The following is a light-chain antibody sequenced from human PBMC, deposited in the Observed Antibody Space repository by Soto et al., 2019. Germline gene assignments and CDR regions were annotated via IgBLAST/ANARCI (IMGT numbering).Light chain of an antibody. V-gene: IGKV3-11*01. Sequence: ITMSQSPATLSSSPGEGATLSCRASQNVGKCLVAYQQQTAQAPRLLIYDAATSTTGSTARFSGSGSGTDFTLTISSLEHADFAVYYCQQRGNRPPWTFGQGTKVDIK. CDR1: QNVGKC. CDR2: DAA. CDR3: QQRGNRPPWT. J-gene: IGKJ1*01.